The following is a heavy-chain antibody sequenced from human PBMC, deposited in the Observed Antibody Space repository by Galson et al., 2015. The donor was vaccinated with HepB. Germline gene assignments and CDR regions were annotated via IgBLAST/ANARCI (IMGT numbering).Heavy chain of an antibody. D-gene: IGHD3-10*01. CDR1: GFTFSSYA. V-gene: IGHV3-23*01. J-gene: IGHJ3*01. Sequence: SLRLSCAASGFTFSSYAMSWVRQAPGKGLEWVSAISGSGGSTYYADSVKGRFTISRDNSKNTLYLQMNSLRAEDTAVYYCAKDFLRDYFGSGTLWPFDVWGQGTLVTVSS. CDR2: ISGSGGST. CDR3: AKDFLRDYFGSGTLWPFDV.